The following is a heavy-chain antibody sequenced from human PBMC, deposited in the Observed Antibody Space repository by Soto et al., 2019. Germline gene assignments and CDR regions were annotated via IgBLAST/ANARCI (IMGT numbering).Heavy chain of an antibody. CDR3: ARRNVYGSGSYSFDY. J-gene: IGHJ4*02. D-gene: IGHD3-10*01. CDR2: INAAMGNT. Sequence: QVQLVQSGAEVKKPGASVKVSCKASVYTFTNYAMHWVRQAPGQRLEWMGWINAAMGNTKYSQKFQGSVTITRDTSANTAYMELSSLRSEDTAVYYCARRNVYGSGSYSFDYWGQGTLVTVSS. CDR1: VYTFTNYA. V-gene: IGHV1-3*01.